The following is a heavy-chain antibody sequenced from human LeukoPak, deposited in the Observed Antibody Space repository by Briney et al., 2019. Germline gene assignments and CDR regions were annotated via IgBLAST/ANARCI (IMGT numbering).Heavy chain of an antibody. CDR1: GYTFTSYG. J-gene: IGHJ5*02. Sequence: ASVKVSCKASGYTFTSYGISWVRQAPGQGLEWMGWISAYNGNTNYAQKLQGRVTMTTDTSTSTAYMELRSLRSDDTAVYYCARDQQGLGASWFDPWGQGTLVTVSS. D-gene: IGHD6-19*01. CDR2: ISAYNGNT. CDR3: ARDQQGLGASWFDP. V-gene: IGHV1-18*01.